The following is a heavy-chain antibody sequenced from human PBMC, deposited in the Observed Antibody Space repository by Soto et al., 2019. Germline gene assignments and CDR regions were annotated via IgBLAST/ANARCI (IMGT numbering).Heavy chain of an antibody. CDR2: ISPYTGNT. V-gene: IGHV1-18*04. J-gene: IGHJ6*02. CDR3: AREKGKAVTGTYYYYGMDV. Sequence: QVQLVQSGAEVKRPGASLKVSCKASGYTFTSYGINWVRQAPGQGLEWMGWISPYTGNTNYAQEFQGRVTMTADTSTSTAYMELRRLRSDATAVYYCAREKGKAVTGTYYYYGMDVWGQGTTVTVSS. CDR1: GYTFTSYG. D-gene: IGHD6-19*01.